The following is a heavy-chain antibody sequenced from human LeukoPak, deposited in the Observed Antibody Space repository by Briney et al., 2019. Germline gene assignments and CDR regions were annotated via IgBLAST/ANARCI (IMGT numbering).Heavy chain of an antibody. D-gene: IGHD5-12*01. V-gene: IGHV3-15*01. CDR1: GFTFSNAW. Sequence: GGSLRLSCAASGFTFSNAWMSWVRQAPGKGLEWVGRIKSKTDGGTTDYAAPVKGRFTISRDDSKNTLYLQMNSLKTEDTAVYYCTTDLSENSGYDPLGYWGQGTLVTVSS. CDR3: TTDLSENSGYDPLGY. J-gene: IGHJ4*02. CDR2: IKSKTDGGTT.